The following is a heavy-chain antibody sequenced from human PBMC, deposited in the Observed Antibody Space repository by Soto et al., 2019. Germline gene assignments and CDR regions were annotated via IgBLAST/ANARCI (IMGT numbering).Heavy chain of an antibody. Sequence: GASVEVSSKASRDTFTDYYMHWLRQAHGQGLEWLGWINANSGGSVYAQQFQGRVTMTRDTSISTAYMELSGLTSDDTAVYYCARPAYCGGDCYYYFDNWGQGTLVTVSS. J-gene: IGHJ4*02. D-gene: IGHD2-21*02. V-gene: IGHV1-2*02. CDR2: INANSGGS. CDR3: ARPAYCGGDCYYYFDN. CDR1: RDTFTDYY.